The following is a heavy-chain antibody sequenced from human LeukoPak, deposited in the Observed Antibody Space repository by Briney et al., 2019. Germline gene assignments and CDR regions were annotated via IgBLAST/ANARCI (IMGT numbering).Heavy chain of an antibody. V-gene: IGHV3-7*01. CDR2: INQDGSAK. CDR3: ARATTVAPETLDY. Sequence: GGSLRLSCAASGFTFSTYWMTWVRQAPGKGLEWVAHINQDGSAKNYVDSLKGRFTISRDNAKNSLFLQMNSLRADDTAVYYCARATTVAPETLDYWGQGTLVTVSS. J-gene: IGHJ4*02. CDR1: GFTFSTYW. D-gene: IGHD4-11*01.